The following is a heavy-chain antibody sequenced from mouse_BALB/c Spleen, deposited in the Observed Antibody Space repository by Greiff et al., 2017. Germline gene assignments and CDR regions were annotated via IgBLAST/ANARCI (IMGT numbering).Heavy chain of an antibody. CDR3: DRHLLLTRAMDY. CDR1: GFTFSSYT. V-gene: IGHV5-12-2*01. CDR2: ISNGGGST. Sequence: EVQVVESGGGLVQPGGSLKLSCAASGFTFSSYTMSWVRQTPEKRLEWVAYISNGGGSTYYPDTVKGRFTISRDNAKNTLYLQMSSLKSEDTAMYYCDRHLLLTRAMDYWGQGTSVTVSA. J-gene: IGHJ4*01. D-gene: IGHD2-10*01.